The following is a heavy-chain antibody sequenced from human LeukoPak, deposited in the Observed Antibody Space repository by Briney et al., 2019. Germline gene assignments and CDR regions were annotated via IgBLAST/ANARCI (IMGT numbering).Heavy chain of an antibody. J-gene: IGHJ5*02. D-gene: IGHD6-25*01. CDR1: GFTFSRYA. CDR3: VKGIGADSRWFDP. Sequence: PGGSLRPSCSGSGFTFSRYAIHWVRQAPGKGLEYVSAISTNGASTYYADSVKGRFTISRDNSKNTVYLQMSSLSAEDTAVYYCVKGIGADSRWFDPWGQGTLVTVSS. V-gene: IGHV3-64D*06. CDR2: ISTNGAST.